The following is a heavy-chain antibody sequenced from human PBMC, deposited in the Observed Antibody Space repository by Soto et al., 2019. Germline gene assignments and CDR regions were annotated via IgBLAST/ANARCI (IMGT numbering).Heavy chain of an antibody. V-gene: IGHV3-30*09. CDR3: ARGSSGWRDYFDY. D-gene: IGHD6-19*01. Sequence: QVQLVESGGGVVQPGRSLRLSCAASGFTFNTYPMHWVRQAPGTGLEWVADISYDGSKKNYADSVRGRFAVSRDNSKNTLYLQMNSLRAEDTAVYYCARGSSGWRDYFDYWGQGILVTVSS. J-gene: IGHJ4*02. CDR2: ISYDGSKK. CDR1: GFTFNTYP.